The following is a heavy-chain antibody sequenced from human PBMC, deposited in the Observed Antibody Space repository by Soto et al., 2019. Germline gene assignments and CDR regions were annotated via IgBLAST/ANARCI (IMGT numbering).Heavy chain of an antibody. J-gene: IGHJ4*02. CDR3: AKAKNDYNWDNRPPFDY. CDR2: ISANDVGT. D-gene: IGHD1-20*01. Sequence: EVQLLESGGGVVQPGGSLRLSCEASGFTLRNYAMTWIRQAPGKGLDWVSLISANDVGTYYAESVKTRFTISTDQSRNTVYLQMDSLRADDTAIYYCAKAKNDYNWDNRPPFDYWGQGNLVTVSS. CDR1: GFTLRNYA. V-gene: IGHV3-23*01.